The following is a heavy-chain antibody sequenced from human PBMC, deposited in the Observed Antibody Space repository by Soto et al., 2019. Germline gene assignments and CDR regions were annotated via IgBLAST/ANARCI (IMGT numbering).Heavy chain of an antibody. CDR1: GFTFRTYA. D-gene: IGHD5-12*01. V-gene: IGHV3-23*01. CDR3: AKDTYSGYDFGVWGYYFDY. Sequence: GGSLRLSCAASGFTFRTYAMNWVRQTPGKRLEWVSAIRCSGGSKYYADSVKGRFTISRDNSKNTLYLQMNSLRAEDTAVYYCAKDTYSGYDFGVWGYYFDYWGQGTLVTV. CDR2: IRCSGGSK. J-gene: IGHJ4*02.